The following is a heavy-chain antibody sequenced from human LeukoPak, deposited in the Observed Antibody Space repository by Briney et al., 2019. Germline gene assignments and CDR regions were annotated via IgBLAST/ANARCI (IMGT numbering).Heavy chain of an antibody. CDR3: AKDERNWNYNLASQTYD. Sequence: GGSLRLSCAASGFTFSSYAMSWVRQAPGKGLEWVSAISGSGGGTYYADSVKGRFTVSRDNSKNTLYLQMSSLRAEDTAVYYCAKDERNWNYNLASQTYDWGQGTLVTVSS. J-gene: IGHJ4*02. V-gene: IGHV3-23*01. D-gene: IGHD1-7*01. CDR2: ISGSGGGT. CDR1: GFTFSSYA.